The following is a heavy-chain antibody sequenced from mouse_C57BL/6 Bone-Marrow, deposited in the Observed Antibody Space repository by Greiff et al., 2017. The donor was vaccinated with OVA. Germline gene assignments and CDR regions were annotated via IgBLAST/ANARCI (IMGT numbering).Heavy chain of an antibody. Sequence: ESGPGILQPSQTLSLTCSFSGFSLSTFGMGVGWIRQPSGKGLEWLAHIWWDDDKYYNPALKSRLTISKDTSKNQVFLKIANVDTADTATYYCARMPIYYYGSSLDYWGQGTTLTVSS. CDR3: ARMPIYYYGSSLDY. D-gene: IGHD1-1*01. CDR2: IWWDDDK. J-gene: IGHJ2*01. V-gene: IGHV8-8*01. CDR1: GFSLSTFGMG.